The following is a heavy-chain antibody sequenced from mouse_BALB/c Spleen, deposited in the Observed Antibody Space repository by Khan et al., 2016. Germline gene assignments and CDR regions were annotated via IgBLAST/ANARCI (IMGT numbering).Heavy chain of an antibody. D-gene: IGHD1-1*01. Sequence: EVQLQESGPGLVKPSQSLSLTCSVTGYSITSGYYWNWIRQFPGNKLEWMGYISYDGSNNYNPSLKNRISLTRDTSKNQFFLKLNSVTTEDTATYYCANYYYGSSSFAYWGQGTLVTVSA. CDR2: ISYDGSN. CDR3: ANYYYGSSSFAY. CDR1: GYSITSGYY. J-gene: IGHJ3*01. V-gene: IGHV3-6*02.